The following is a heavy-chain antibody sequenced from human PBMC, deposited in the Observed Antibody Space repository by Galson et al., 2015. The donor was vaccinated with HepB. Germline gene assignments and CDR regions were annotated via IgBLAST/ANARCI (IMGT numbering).Heavy chain of an antibody. V-gene: IGHV3-30*18. CDR1: GFTFSSYG. CDR2: ISYDGSNK. J-gene: IGHJ6*02. Sequence: SLRLSCAASGFTFSSYGMHWVRQAPGKGLEWVAVISYDGSNKYYADSVKGRFTISRDNSKNTLYLQMNSLRAEDTAVYYCAKAAKAEGYCDFWSRPYYYYGMDVWGQGTTVTVSS. CDR3: AKAAKAEGYCDFWSRPYYYYGMDV. D-gene: IGHD3-3*01.